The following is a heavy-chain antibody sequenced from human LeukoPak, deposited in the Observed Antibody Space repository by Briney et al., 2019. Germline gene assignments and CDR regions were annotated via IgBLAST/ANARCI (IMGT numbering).Heavy chain of an antibody. J-gene: IGHJ4*02. CDR3: ARDRSAYSGYVFFDS. V-gene: IGHV3-48*03. D-gene: IGHD5-12*01. CDR1: GFTFSSYE. Sequence: GGSLRLSCAASGFTFSSYEMNWVRQAPGKGLEWVSYISSSGSTIYYADSVKGRFTISRDNAKNSLYLQMNSLRAEDTAVYYCARDRSAYSGYVFFDSWGQGTLVTVSS. CDR2: ISSSGSTI.